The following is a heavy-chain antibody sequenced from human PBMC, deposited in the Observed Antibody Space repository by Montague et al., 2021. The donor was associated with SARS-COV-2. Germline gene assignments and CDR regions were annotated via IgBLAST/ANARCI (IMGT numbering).Heavy chain of an antibody. J-gene: IGHJ4*02. D-gene: IGHD3-22*01. CDR2: INYGGST. CDR1: GGSFSDYH. Sequence: SETLSLTCAVYGGSFSDYHWTWIRQSPGEGLEWIGQINYGGSTKYNPSLKSRVTISIDTSKNQFSLKLTSVTAADTAVYYCASPSGYHLFQYWGRGTLVAVSS. CDR3: ASPSGYHLFQY. V-gene: IGHV4-34*01.